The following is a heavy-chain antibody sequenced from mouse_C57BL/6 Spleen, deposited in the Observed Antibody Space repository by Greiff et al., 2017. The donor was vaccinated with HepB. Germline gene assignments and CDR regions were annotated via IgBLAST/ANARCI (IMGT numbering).Heavy chain of an antibody. CDR1: GFSFNTYA. CDR2: IRSKSNNYAT. V-gene: IGHV10-1*01. CDR3: VRGAMDY. J-gene: IGHJ4*01. Sequence: DAGGGLVQPKGSLKLSCAASGFSFNTYAMNWVRQAPGKGLEWVARIRSKSNNYATYYADSVKDRFTISRDDSESMLYLQMNNLKTEDTAMYYCVRGAMDYWGQGTSVTVSS.